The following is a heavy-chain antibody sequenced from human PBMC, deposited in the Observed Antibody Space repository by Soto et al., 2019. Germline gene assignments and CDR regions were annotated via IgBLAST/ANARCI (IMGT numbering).Heavy chain of an antibody. CDR1: GYTFTSYG. Sequence: ASVKVSCKASGYTFTSYGISWVRQAPGQGLEWMGWISAYNGNTNYAQKLQGRVTMTTDTSTSTAYMELRSLRSDDTAVYYCARAVVVPAAISPWFDPWGQGTLVTVSS. CDR2: ISAYNGNT. J-gene: IGHJ5*02. V-gene: IGHV1-18*04. D-gene: IGHD2-2*01. CDR3: ARAVVVPAAISPWFDP.